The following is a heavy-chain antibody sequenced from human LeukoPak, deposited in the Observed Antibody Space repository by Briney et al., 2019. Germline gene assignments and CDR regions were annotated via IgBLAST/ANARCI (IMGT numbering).Heavy chain of an antibody. CDR2: IYYSGST. Sequence: SETLSLTCTVSGGSISSYYWSWIRQPPGKGLEWIGYIYYSGSTNYNPSLKSRVTISVDTSKNQFSLKLSSVTAADTAVYYCARETHSHYYDSSGYYYYYGMDVWGQGTTVTVSS. J-gene: IGHJ6*02. CDR1: GGSISSYY. D-gene: IGHD3-22*01. CDR3: ARETHSHYYDSSGYYYYYGMDV. V-gene: IGHV4-59*01.